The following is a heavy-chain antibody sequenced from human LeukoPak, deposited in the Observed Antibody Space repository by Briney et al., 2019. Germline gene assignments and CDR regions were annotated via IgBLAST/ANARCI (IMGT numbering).Heavy chain of an antibody. CDR3: ARDSFAVGPYDSSGYFNYYYYGMDV. D-gene: IGHD3-22*01. J-gene: IGHJ6*02. CDR2: INPSGGST. CDR1: GYTFTSYY. Sequence: ASVKVSCKASGYTFTSYYMHWVRQAPGRGLEWMGIINPSGGSTSYAQKFQGRVTMTRDTSTSTVYMELSSLRSEDTAVYYCARDSFAVGPYDSSGYFNYYYYGMDVWGQGTTVTVSS. V-gene: IGHV1-46*01.